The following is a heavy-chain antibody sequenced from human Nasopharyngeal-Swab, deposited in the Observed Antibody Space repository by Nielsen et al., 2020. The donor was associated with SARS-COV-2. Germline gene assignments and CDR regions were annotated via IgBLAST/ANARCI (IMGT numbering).Heavy chain of an antibody. CDR3: AKDIEVDIVVVVAANAFGI. Sequence: GGSLRLSCAASGFTFDDYAMHWVRQAPGKGLEWVSGISWNSGSIGYADSVKGRFTISRDNAKNSLYLQMNSLRAEDTALYYCAKDIEVDIVVVVAANAFGIWGQGTMVTVSS. D-gene: IGHD2-15*01. CDR1: GFTFDDYA. J-gene: IGHJ3*02. V-gene: IGHV3-9*01. CDR2: ISWNSGSI.